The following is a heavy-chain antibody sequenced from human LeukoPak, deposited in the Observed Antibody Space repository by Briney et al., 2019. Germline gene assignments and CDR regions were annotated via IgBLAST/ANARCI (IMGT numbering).Heavy chain of an antibody. CDR2: ISSSSSYI. CDR3: ARGVGGNDQPLFDY. Sequence: PGGSRRLSCAASGFTFSSYSMTWVRQAPGKGLEWVSSISSSSSYIYYADSVKGRFTISRDNAKNSLYLQMNSLRAEDTAVYYCARGVGGNDQPLFDYWGQGTLVTVSS. V-gene: IGHV3-21*01. CDR1: GFTFSSYS. J-gene: IGHJ4*02. D-gene: IGHD4-23*01.